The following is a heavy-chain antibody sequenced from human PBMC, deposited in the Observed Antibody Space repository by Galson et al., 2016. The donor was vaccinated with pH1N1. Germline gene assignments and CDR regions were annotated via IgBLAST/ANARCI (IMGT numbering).Heavy chain of an antibody. J-gene: IGHJ6*02. CDR3: AKDRNNYDCSGYYTYYYYGWDV. CDR2: INPNSGGT. Sequence: SVKVSCKASGYSFSNYYIHWVRQAPGQGLEWMGWINPNSGGTKYAQKFQGRVTMIRDASTTTGYMELSRLTSDDTAVYYCAKDRNNYDCSGYYTYYYYGWDVWGQGTTVIVSS. CDR1: GYSFSNYY. V-gene: IGHV1-2*02. D-gene: IGHD3-22*01.